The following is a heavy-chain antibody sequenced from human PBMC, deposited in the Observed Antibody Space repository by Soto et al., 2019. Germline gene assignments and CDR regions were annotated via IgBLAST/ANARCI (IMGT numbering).Heavy chain of an antibody. Sequence: QVQLQESGPGLEKPSGTLSLTCAVSGGSIGSSNWWSWVRQPPGKGLEWIGEIYHSGSTNYNPSLKSRVTISVDKSKNQFSLKLSSVTAADTAVYSCARTPWDGYTGYYFDYWGQGTLVTVSS. D-gene: IGHD5-18*01. J-gene: IGHJ4*02. V-gene: IGHV4-4*02. CDR3: ARTPWDGYTGYYFDY. CDR1: GGSIGSSNW. CDR2: IYHSGST.